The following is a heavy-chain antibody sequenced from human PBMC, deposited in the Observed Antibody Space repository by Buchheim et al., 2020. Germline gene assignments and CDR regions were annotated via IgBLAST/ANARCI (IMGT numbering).Heavy chain of an antibody. V-gene: IGHV3-48*01. Sequence: EVQLVESGGGLVQPGGSLRLSCAASGFTFSSYSMNWVRQAPGKGLEWVSYISSSSSTIYYADSVKGRFTISRDNSKNTLYVQMNSLRAEDTAVYYCVKDSGGCGANWGCIDYWGQGTL. CDR3: VKDSGGCGANWGCIDY. D-gene: IGHD7-27*01. J-gene: IGHJ4*02. CDR1: GFTFSSYS. CDR2: ISSSSSTI.